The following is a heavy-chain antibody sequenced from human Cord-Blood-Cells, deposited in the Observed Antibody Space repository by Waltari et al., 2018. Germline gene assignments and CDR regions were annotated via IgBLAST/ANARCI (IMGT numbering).Heavy chain of an antibody. D-gene: IGHD3-3*01. CDR2: IKHSGST. V-gene: IGHV4-34*01. CDR3: ARVLPRYCDFWSGYNWFDP. CDR1: GGSFSGYY. Sequence: QVQLQQWGAGLLKPSETLSLTCAVYGGSFSGYYWSWIRPPPGTGLEWIGEIKHSGSTNYNPSLKSRVTISVDTSKNQFSLKLSSVTAADTAVYYCARVLPRYCDFWSGYNWFDPWGQGTLVTVSS. J-gene: IGHJ5*02.